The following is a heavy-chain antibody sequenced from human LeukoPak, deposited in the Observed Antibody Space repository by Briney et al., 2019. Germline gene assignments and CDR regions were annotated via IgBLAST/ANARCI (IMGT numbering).Heavy chain of an antibody. V-gene: IGHV1-69*01. J-gene: IGHJ4*02. CDR1: GGTFSSYA. CDR3: ARDLSGWSGNKCYFDY. D-gene: IGHD3-3*01. Sequence: GSSVKVSCKASGGTFSSYAISWVRQAPGQGLEWMGGIIPIFGTANYAQKFQGRVTITADESTSTAYMELSSLRSEDTAVYYCARDLSGWSGNKCYFDYWGQGTLVTVSS. CDR2: IIPIFGTA.